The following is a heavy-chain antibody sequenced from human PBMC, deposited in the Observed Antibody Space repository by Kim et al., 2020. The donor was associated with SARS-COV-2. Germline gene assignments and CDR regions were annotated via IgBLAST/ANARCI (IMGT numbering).Heavy chain of an antibody. CDR2: ISFDGRNK. J-gene: IGHJ6*02. CDR1: GLSFDSYA. CDR3: ARGNYYESVSLSDYYNGMDV. D-gene: IGHD3-10*01. Sequence: GGSLRLSCAASGLSFDSYAMNWVRQAPGNGLEWVAVISFDGRNKDYADSVKGRFTISRDNSKSTLHLQMNSLRVEDTAVYYCARGNYYESVSLSDYYNGMDVWGRGTPVTVSS. V-gene: IGHV3-30-3*01.